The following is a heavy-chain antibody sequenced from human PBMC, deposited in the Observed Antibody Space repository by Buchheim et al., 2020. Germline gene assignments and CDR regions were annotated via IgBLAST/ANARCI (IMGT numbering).Heavy chain of an antibody. CDR2: IYHDGSS. D-gene: IGHD6-13*01. CDR1: GGSISRTIYY. J-gene: IGHJ6*02. V-gene: IGHV4-39*01. CDR3: AGIAAAPSYYYGMDV. Sequence: QLQLQESGPGLVKPSETLSLTCSVSGGSISRTIYYWGWIRQPPGKGLEWIGSIYHDGSSYYNPSLKSRVTLSADTSKNQFSLKLSSVTAADTAVYYCAGIAAAPSYYYGMDVWGQGTT.